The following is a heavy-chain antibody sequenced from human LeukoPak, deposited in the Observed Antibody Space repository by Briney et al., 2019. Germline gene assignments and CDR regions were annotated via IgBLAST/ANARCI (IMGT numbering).Heavy chain of an antibody. CDR2: IYYSGSA. D-gene: IGHD3-10*01. Sequence: GSLRLSCAASGFTFSSYSMSWVRQAPGKGLEWIGSIYYSGSAYYNPSLKSRVTISVDTSKNQFSLKLTSVTAADTAVYYCARDARVQKWFGEVIMTTTYYFDDWGQGTLVTVSS. CDR3: ARDARVQKWFGEVIMTTTYYFDD. V-gene: IGHV4-39*07. CDR1: GFTFSSYS. J-gene: IGHJ4*02.